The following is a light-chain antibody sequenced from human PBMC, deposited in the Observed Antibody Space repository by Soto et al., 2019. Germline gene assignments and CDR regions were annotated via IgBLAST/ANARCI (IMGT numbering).Light chain of an antibody. CDR3: QQYDNLPFT. CDR2: DAS. J-gene: IGKJ5*01. V-gene: IGKV1-33*01. CDR1: QDISNY. Sequence: DIQMTQYPSSLSASVGDRVTITCQASQDISNYLNWYQQKPGKAPKLLIYDASNLETGVPSRFSGSGSGTDFTFTISSLQPEDIATYYCQQYDNLPFTFGHGRRLEIK.